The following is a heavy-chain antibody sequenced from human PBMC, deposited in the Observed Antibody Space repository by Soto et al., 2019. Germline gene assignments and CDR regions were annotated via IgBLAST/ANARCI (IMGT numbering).Heavy chain of an antibody. Sequence: SVKVSYKGSCYTFTSYGISWVRQAPVQGLEWMGWISAYNGNTNYAQKLQGRVTMTTDTSTSTAYMELRSLRSDDTAVYYCATDRGVRGVSSLPIDYWGQGTLVTVYS. V-gene: IGHV1-18*04. J-gene: IGHJ4*02. D-gene: IGHD3-10*01. CDR1: CYTFTSYG. CDR3: ATDRGVRGVSSLPIDY. CDR2: ISAYNGNT.